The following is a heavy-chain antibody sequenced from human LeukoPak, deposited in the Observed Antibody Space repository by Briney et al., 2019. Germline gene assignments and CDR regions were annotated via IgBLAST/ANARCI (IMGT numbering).Heavy chain of an antibody. CDR2: IRSDGSDT. Sequence: GGSLRLSCAASGFTFSDTWMHWVRQAPGEGLVWVSRIRSDGSDTRYAESVKGRFTISRDNAKNTLYLQMNSLRAEDTAVYYCASRVPLRFDPWGQGTLVTVSS. V-gene: IGHV3-74*01. CDR3: ASRVPLRFDP. J-gene: IGHJ5*02. CDR1: GFTFSDTW. D-gene: IGHD3-10*01.